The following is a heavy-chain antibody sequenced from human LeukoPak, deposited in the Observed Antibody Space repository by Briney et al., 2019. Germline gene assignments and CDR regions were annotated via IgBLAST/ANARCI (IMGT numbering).Heavy chain of an antibody. Sequence: HPGGSLRLSCAASGFTFSNYSMNWVRQAPGKGLEWLAHISSRSSSIYYADSVKGRFTISRDNAKNSLYLQMNSLRAEDTAVYYCARGGGSSWYGGYYYLDYWGQGTLVTVSS. CDR3: ARGGGSSWYGGYYYLDY. CDR2: ISSRSSSI. D-gene: IGHD6-13*01. CDR1: GFTFSNYS. J-gene: IGHJ4*02. V-gene: IGHV3-48*04.